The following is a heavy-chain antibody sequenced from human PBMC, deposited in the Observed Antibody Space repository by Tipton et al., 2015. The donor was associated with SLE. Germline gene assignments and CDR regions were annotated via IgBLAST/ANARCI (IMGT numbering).Heavy chain of an antibody. V-gene: IGHV3-48*03. D-gene: IGHD1-14*01. CDR1: GFTFSSYE. CDR2: IGGHDNAI. CDR3: ARGRRILDY. J-gene: IGHJ4*02. Sequence: SLRLSCAASGFTFSSYEMNWVRQGPGRELQWIAYIGGHDNAIYYADSAKGRFTISRDNAENSLYLQMNSLRVEDTALYYCARGRRILDYWGQGTLVTVSS.